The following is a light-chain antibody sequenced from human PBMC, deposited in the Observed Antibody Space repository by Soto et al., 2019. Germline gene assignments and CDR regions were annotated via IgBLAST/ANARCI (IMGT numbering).Light chain of an antibody. V-gene: IGKV1-5*03. J-gene: IGKJ1*01. Sequence: DIQMTKSPSTLSGSVGERVTITCRASQTISSWLAWYQQKPGKAPKLLIYKASTLKSGVPSRFSGSGSGTEFTLTISSLQPDDFATYYCQHYTSYSEAFGQGTKVDIK. CDR2: KAS. CDR3: QHYTSYSEA. CDR1: QTISSW.